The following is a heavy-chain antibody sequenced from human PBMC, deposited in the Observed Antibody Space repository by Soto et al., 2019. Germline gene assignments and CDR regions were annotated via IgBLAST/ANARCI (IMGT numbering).Heavy chain of an antibody. CDR1: GYTFTSYA. V-gene: IGHV1-3*01. D-gene: IGHD1-26*01. Sequence: ASVKVSCKASGYTFTSYAMNWVRQAPGQRLEWMGWINAGNGNTKYSQKFQDRVTITRDTSTSTAYMELSSLRSEDTAVYYCASGVREAKTAVYYLASGGRATLVTASS. CDR3: ASGVREAKTAVYYLAS. J-gene: IGHJ4*02. CDR2: INAGNGNT.